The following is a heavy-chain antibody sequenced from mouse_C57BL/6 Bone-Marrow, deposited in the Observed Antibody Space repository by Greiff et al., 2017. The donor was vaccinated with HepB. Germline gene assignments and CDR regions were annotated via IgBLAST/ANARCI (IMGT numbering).Heavy chain of an antibody. CDR1: GYTFTDYN. CDR2: INPNNGGT. V-gene: IGHV1-22*01. D-gene: IGHD1-1*01. Sequence: EVQLQESGPELVKPGASVKMSCKASGYTFTDYNMHWVKQSHGKSLEWIGYINPNNGGTSYNQKFKGKATLTVNKSSSTAYMELRSLTSEDSAVYYCAREGYYYGSSSFAYWGQGTLVTVSA. J-gene: IGHJ3*01. CDR3: AREGYYYGSSSFAY.